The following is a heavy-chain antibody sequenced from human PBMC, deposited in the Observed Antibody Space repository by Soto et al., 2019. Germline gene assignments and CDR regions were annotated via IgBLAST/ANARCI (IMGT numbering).Heavy chain of an antibody. D-gene: IGHD5-12*01. CDR2: FDPEDGET. J-gene: IGHJ4*02. V-gene: IGHV1-24*01. Sequence: ASVKVSCKVSGYTLTELSMHWVRQAPGKGLEWMGGFDPEDGETIYAQKFQGRVTMTEDTSTDTAYMELSSLRSEDTAVYYCETDFKTRGPIDYWGQGTLVTVSS. CDR1: GYTLTELS. CDR3: ETDFKTRGPIDY.